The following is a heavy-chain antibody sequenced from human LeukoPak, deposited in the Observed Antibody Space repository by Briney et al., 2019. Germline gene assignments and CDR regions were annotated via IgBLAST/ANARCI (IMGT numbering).Heavy chain of an antibody. CDR3: ARDYSGEWEQLTGWWFDP. J-gene: IGHJ5*02. Sequence: KAGGSLRLPCAASGFTFSSYWMHWVRHAPGKGLVWVSRVDSDGSSTGYADSVKGRFTISRDNAKNTLHLQMNSLRAEDTAVYYCARDYSGEWEQLTGWWFDPWGQGTLVIVSS. D-gene: IGHD1/OR15-1a*01. CDR2: VDSDGSST. CDR1: GFTFSSYW. V-gene: IGHV3-74*01.